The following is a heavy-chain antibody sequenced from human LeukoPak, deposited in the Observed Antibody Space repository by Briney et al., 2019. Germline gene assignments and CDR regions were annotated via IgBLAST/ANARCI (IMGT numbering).Heavy chain of an antibody. CDR1: GGSFSGYY. CDR2: INHSGST. Sequence: SETLSLTCAVYGGSFSGYYWSWIRQPPGKGLEWIGEINHSGSTNYNPSLKSRVTISVDTSKNQFSLKLSSVTAADTAVYYCAREGGYSYGLGWFDPWGQGTLVTVSS. D-gene: IGHD5-18*01. V-gene: IGHV4-34*01. J-gene: IGHJ5*02. CDR3: AREGGYSYGLGWFDP.